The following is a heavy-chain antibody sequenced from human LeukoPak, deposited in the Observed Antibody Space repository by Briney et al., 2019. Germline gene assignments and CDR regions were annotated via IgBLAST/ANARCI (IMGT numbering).Heavy chain of an antibody. CDR1: GFTFSSFW. J-gene: IGHJ3*02. Sequence: GGSLRLSCAASGFTFSSFWMNWFRQAPGKGLEWVGNINQEGSEKHYVNSVRGRFTISRDNAKNSLYLQMNSLRAEDTAVYYCARPRGPADAFDIWGQGTMVTVSS. V-gene: IGHV3-7*01. CDR3: ARPRGPADAFDI. D-gene: IGHD3-16*01. CDR2: INQEGSEK.